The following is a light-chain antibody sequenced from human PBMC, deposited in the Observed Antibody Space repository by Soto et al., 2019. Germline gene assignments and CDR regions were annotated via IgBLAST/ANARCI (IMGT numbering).Light chain of an antibody. CDR3: QQSYSTPRD. Sequence: DIHITESPSSLSASVGDRVTITCRASQSISNSLNWYQQKPGRAPKLLIYAASSLQSGVPSRFSGSGSGTDFILTISSLQPEDFATYYCQQSYSTPRDFGQGTRLEIK. CDR2: AAS. V-gene: IGKV1-39*01. CDR1: QSISNS. J-gene: IGKJ5*01.